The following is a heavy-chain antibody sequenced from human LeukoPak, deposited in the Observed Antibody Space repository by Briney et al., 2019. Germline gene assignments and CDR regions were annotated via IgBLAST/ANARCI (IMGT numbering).Heavy chain of an antibody. CDR3: AKERPSGYDLYYFDY. V-gene: IGHV3-30*18. Sequence: GGSLRLSCAASGFTFSSYGMHWVRQAPGKGLEWVAVISYDGSNKYYADSVKGRFTISRDNSKNTLYLQMNSLRAEDTAVYYCAKERPSGYDLYYFDYWGQGTLVTVSS. CDR2: ISYDGSNK. J-gene: IGHJ4*02. D-gene: IGHD5-12*01. CDR1: GFTFSSYG.